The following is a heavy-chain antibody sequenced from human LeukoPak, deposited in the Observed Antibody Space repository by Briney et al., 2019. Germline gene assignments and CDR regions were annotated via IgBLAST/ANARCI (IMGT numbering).Heavy chain of an antibody. Sequence: ASVKVSCKASGYTFTGYYMHWVRQAPGQGLEWMGWINPNSGGTNYAQKFQGRVTMTRDTSISTAYMELSRLRSDDTAVYYCARDGLLSGSYNFDYWGQGTLVTVSS. D-gene: IGHD1-26*01. CDR1: GYTFTGYY. V-gene: IGHV1-2*02. CDR2: INPNSGGT. J-gene: IGHJ4*02. CDR3: ARDGLLSGSYNFDY.